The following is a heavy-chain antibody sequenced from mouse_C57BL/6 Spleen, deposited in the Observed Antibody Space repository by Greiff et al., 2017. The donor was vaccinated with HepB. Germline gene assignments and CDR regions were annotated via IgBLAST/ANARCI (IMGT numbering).Heavy chain of an antibody. CDR2: ISYDGSN. Sequence: ESGPGLVKPSQSLSLTCSVTGYSITSGYYWNWIRQFPGNKLEWMGYISYDGSNNYNPSLKNRISITRDTSKNQFFLKLNYVTTEDTATYYCARENDYGFAYWGQGTLVTVSA. CDR3: ARENDYGFAY. J-gene: IGHJ3*01. CDR1: GYSITSGYY. V-gene: IGHV3-6*01. D-gene: IGHD2-4*01.